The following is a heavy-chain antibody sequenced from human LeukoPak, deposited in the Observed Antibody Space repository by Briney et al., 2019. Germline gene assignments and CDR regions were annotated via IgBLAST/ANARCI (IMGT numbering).Heavy chain of an antibody. J-gene: IGHJ5*02. Sequence: SETLSLTCTVSGGSISSHYWSWIRQPPGKGLEWIGYIYYSGSTNYNPSLKSRVTISVDTSKNQFSLKLSSVTAADTAVYYCASSGRGYSGYDWFDPWGQGTLVTVSS. CDR1: GGSISSHY. CDR3: ASSGRGYSGYDWFDP. D-gene: IGHD5-12*01. CDR2: IYYSGST. V-gene: IGHV4-59*08.